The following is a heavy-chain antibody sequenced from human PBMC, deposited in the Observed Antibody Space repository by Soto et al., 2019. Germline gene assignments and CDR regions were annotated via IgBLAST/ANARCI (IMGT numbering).Heavy chain of an antibody. V-gene: IGHV1-18*01. CDR3: ARCIQQDYYYGMDV. CDR2: ISADNGNT. J-gene: IGHJ6*02. D-gene: IGHD5-18*01. Sequence: QAQLVQSGAEVKKPGASVKVSCKASGYTFYSHSISWVRQAPGQGLEWMGRISADNGNTKYAQKFRDRVTMTTDTSPSTVDMELRNLRSDDTAVYYCARCIQQDYYYGMDVWGQGNTVTVSS. CDR1: GYTFYSHS.